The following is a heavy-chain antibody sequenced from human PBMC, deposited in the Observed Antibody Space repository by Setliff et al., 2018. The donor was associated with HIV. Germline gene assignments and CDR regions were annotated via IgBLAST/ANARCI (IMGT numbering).Heavy chain of an antibody. D-gene: IGHD2-2*01. CDR2: ISSDGGST. CDR1: GFTFSSYV. V-gene: IGHV3-64D*09. J-gene: IGHJ4*02. Sequence: AGGSLRLSCSASGFTFSSYVMHWVRQAPGKGLEYVSAISSDGGSTYYADSVKGRFTIFRDNSKNTLYLQMSSLGVEDTAVYYCVKAVIVAIPAAIFDYWGQGTLVTV. CDR3: VKAVIVAIPAAIFDY.